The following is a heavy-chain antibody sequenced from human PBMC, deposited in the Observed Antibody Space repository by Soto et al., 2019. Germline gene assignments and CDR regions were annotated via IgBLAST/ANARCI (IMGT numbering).Heavy chain of an antibody. Sequence: SETLSLTCTVSGGSISSYYWSWIRQPPGKGLEWIGYIYYSGGTNYNPSLKSRVTISVDTSKNQFSLELSSVTAADTAVYYWARRGIPGDPPENYFDYWGQGTLVTVSS. CDR3: ARRGIPGDPPENYFDY. J-gene: IGHJ4*02. CDR2: IYYSGGT. D-gene: IGHD4-17*01. CDR1: GGSISSYY. V-gene: IGHV4-59*08.